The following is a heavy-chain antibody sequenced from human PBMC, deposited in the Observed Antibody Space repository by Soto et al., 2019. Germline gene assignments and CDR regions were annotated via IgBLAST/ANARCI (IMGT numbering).Heavy chain of an antibody. D-gene: IGHD2-15*01. Sequence: QVQLVQSGAEVKKPGASVKVSCKASXXTFTSYDINWVRQATGQGLEWMGWMNPNSGNTGYAQKFQGRVTMTRNTSISTAYMELSSLRSEDTAVYYCASDRCSGGSCYSGHFDYWGQGTLVTVSS. CDR3: ASDRCSGGSCYSGHFDY. CDR2: MNPNSGNT. V-gene: IGHV1-8*01. J-gene: IGHJ4*02. CDR1: XXTFTSYD.